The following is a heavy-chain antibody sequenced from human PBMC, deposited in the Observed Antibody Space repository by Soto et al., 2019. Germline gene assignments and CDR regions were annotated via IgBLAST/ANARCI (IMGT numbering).Heavy chain of an antibody. D-gene: IGHD6-19*01. CDR1: GLTFSNYW. CDR2: IKQDGSQN. Sequence: EVQLVESGGGLVKPGGPLSLSCEAPGLTFSNYWLSWVRQAPGKGLEWVANIKQDGSQNYYVDSVKGRFTTSRDNTKNSFYLQMNSLRAEDTAVYYCARDHINGWKFDYWGRGTLVTVSS. J-gene: IGHJ4*02. V-gene: IGHV3-7*01. CDR3: ARDHINGWKFDY.